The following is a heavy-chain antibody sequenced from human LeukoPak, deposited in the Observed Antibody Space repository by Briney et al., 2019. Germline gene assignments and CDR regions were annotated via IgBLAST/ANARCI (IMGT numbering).Heavy chain of an antibody. J-gene: IGHJ4*02. CDR2: ISGSGGTT. V-gene: IGHV3-23*01. D-gene: IGHD2-15*01. CDR1: GFSGYA. Sequence: GGSLTLSCEASGFSGYAMSWVRLAPGKGLEWVSVISGSGGTTKYADSVRGRFTISRDNSKNTLYLQMNSLRDDDTAVYYCTKEPSTSPCCSGGSCYFEYWGQGTLVTVSS. CDR3: TKEPSTSPCCSGGSCYFEY.